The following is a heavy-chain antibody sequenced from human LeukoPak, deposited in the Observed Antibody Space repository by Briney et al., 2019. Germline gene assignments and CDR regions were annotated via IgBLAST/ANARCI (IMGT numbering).Heavy chain of an antibody. CDR1: GGSIGFYY. D-gene: IGHD4-17*01. Sequence: SETLSLTCTVSGGSIGFYYWSWIRQAPGKTLEWIGYVYYSGSTTYNPSLKSRVTISVDTSKNQFSLKLSSVTAADTAVYYCARESLYGDYSYFDYWGQGTLVTVSS. V-gene: IGHV4-59*01. CDR3: ARESLYGDYSYFDY. J-gene: IGHJ4*02. CDR2: VYYSGST.